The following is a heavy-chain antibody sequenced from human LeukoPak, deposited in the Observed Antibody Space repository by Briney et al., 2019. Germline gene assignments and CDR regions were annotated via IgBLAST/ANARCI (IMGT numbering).Heavy chain of an antibody. CDR1: GYTFTSYG. V-gene: IGHV1-18*01. Sequence: ASVKVSCKASGYTFTSYGISWVRQAPGQGLEWMGWISAYNGNTNYAQKLQGRGTMTTDTSTSTAYMELRSLRSDDTAVYYCARDSGQSDYGFWRASEPNPFDPWGQGTLVTVSS. CDR2: ISAYNGNT. D-gene: IGHD3-3*01. CDR3: ARDSGQSDYGFWRASEPNPFDP. J-gene: IGHJ5*02.